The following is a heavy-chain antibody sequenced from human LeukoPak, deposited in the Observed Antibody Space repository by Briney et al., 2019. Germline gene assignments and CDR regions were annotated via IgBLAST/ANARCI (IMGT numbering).Heavy chain of an antibody. V-gene: IGHV4-4*07. CDR2: IYTSGST. Sequence: SETLSLTCTVSGGSISSYYWSWIRQPAGKGLEWIGRIYTSGSTNYNPSLKSRVTMSVDTSKNQFSLKLCSVTAADTAVYYCARDGSLRPSYYYYYGMDVWGQGTTVTVSS. D-gene: IGHD3-16*01. J-gene: IGHJ6*02. CDR1: GGSISSYY. CDR3: ARDGSLRPSYYYYYGMDV.